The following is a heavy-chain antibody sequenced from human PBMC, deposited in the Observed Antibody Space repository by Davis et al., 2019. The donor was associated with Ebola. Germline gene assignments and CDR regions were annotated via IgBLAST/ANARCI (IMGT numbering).Heavy chain of an antibody. CDR3: ARGGRYGSVAGGPAEH. CDR1: GFTFSSYW. Sequence: GESLKISCAASGFTFSSYWMNWVRQAPGKGLEWVANIKEDGSEKYYVDSVKGRFTISRDNAKNSLFLQMKSLRPEDTALYYCARGGRYGSVAGGPAEHWGQGTLVTVSS. V-gene: IGHV3-7*03. D-gene: IGHD6-19*01. J-gene: IGHJ4*02. CDR2: IKEDGSEK.